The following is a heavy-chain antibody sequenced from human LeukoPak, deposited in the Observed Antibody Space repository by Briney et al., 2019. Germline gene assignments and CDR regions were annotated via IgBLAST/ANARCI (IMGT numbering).Heavy chain of an antibody. D-gene: IGHD3-22*01. CDR3: ATDSGYYLY. CDR1: GSTLSQLS. Sequence: ASVKVSCKVSGSTLSQLSIHWVRQAPGKGLEWMGGFDPQDVETKYSPELQDRVTMTDDRSTDTAHMELSSLTSEDTAVYFCATDSGYYLYWGQGTLVTVSS. J-gene: IGHJ4*02. CDR2: FDPQDVET. V-gene: IGHV1-24*01.